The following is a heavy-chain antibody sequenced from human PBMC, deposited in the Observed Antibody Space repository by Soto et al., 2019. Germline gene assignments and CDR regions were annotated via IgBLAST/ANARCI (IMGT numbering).Heavy chain of an antibody. D-gene: IGHD2-15*01. CDR1: GFTFSNYA. CDR2: ISYNGGNR. J-gene: IGHJ6*02. CDR3: ARGDREDTAVVIGVRPGEYGVDV. Sequence: QVQLVESGGGVVQPGRSLRLSCAASGFTFSNYAMHWVRQAPGKGLECVAVISYNGGNRFYRDYVKGRFTISRDNSKNTEHLQIDSLRYGDAAVYYCARGDREDTAVVIGVRPGEYGVDVWGQGTTVTVSS. V-gene: IGHV3-30*04.